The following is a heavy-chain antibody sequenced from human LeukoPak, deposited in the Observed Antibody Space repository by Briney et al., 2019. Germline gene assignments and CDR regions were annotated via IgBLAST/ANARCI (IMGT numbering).Heavy chain of an antibody. CDR1: GFTVSSNY. CDR2: IDSVDGA. V-gene: IGHV3-53*01. J-gene: IGHJ4*02. Sequence: GGSLRLSRAASGFTVSSNYMSWVRQAPGKGLEWVSVIDSVDGAYYADSVKGRFIISRDNSKNTLYLQMNSLRAEDTAVYYCARGGMVATIENWGQGTLVTVSS. D-gene: IGHD5-12*01. CDR3: ARGGMVATIEN.